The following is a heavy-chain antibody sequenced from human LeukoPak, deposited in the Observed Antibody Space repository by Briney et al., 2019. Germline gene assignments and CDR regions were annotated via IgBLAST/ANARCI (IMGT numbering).Heavy chain of an antibody. Sequence: GESLKISCKGSGYSFTSYWSGWVRQMPGKGLEWMGIIYPGDSDTRYSPSFQGQVTISADKSISTAYLQWSSLKASDTAMYYCARGDDSSSWYDGFDYWGQGTLVTVSS. V-gene: IGHV5-51*01. CDR1: GYSFTSYW. CDR2: IYPGDSDT. J-gene: IGHJ4*02. CDR3: ARGDDSSSWYDGFDY. D-gene: IGHD6-13*01.